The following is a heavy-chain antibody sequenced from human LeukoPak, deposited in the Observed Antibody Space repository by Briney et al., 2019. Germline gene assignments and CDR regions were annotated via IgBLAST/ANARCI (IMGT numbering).Heavy chain of an antibody. CDR2: MYYSGST. Sequence: SETLSLTCTVSGGSIRSYYWSWIRQPPGKGLEWIGYMYYSGSTSYNPSLKSRVTISVDTSKNQFSLKLSSVTAADTAVYYCARDSDDYYDSSGYYRLNDAFDIWGQGTMVTVSS. J-gene: IGHJ3*02. CDR3: ARDSDDYYDSSGYYRLNDAFDI. V-gene: IGHV4-59*01. D-gene: IGHD3-22*01. CDR1: GGSIRSYY.